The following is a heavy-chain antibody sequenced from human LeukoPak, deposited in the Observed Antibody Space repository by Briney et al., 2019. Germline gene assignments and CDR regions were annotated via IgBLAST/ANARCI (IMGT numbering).Heavy chain of an antibody. CDR1: GYTSSDYY. J-gene: IGHJ5*02. CDR2: SNPKSGGV. Sequence: GASVKVSCKASGYTSSDYYIHWVRQAPGQGLEWMGWSNPKSGGVHYVEKFQDRVTMITDTSISTAYLELTILIFDDTAIYYYAREGYNGVDVNWFDPRGQGTLVTVSS. CDR3: AREGYNGVDVNWFDP. D-gene: IGHD5-12*01. V-gene: IGHV1-2*02.